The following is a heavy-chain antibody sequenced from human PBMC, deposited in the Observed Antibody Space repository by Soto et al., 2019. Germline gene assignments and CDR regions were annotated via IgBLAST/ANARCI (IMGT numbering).Heavy chain of an antibody. CDR2: ISGSGGST. J-gene: IGHJ4*02. CDR1: GFTFSSYA. D-gene: IGHD6-6*01. V-gene: IGHV3-23*01. CDR3: AKEQMWLVAARPYYFDY. Sequence: GGSLRLSCAASGFTFSSYAMSWVRQAPGKGLEWVSAISGSGGSTYYADSVKGRFTISRDNSKNTLYLQMNSLRAEDTAVYYCAKEQMWLVAARPYYFDYWGQGTLVTVSS.